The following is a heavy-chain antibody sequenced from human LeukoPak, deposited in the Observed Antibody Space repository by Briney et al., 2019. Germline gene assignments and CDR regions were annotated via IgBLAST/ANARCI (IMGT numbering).Heavy chain of an antibody. Sequence: SETLSLTCTVSGGSISSSSYYWGWIRQPPGKGLEWIGSIYYSGSTYYNPSLKSRVTISVDTSKNQFSLKLSSVTAADTAVYYCALVRPGIAVAQNDYWGQGTLVTVSS. V-gene: IGHV4-39*07. J-gene: IGHJ4*02. CDR1: GGSISSSSYY. D-gene: IGHD6-19*01. CDR2: IYYSGST. CDR3: ALVRPGIAVAQNDY.